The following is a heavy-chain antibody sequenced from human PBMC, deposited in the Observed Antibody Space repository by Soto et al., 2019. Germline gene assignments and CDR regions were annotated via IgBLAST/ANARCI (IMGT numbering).Heavy chain of an antibody. V-gene: IGHV5-51*01. D-gene: IGHD2-2*03. Sequence: ESLTITCTVSGDSFIAYWVAWVRQRPGKGLEWMGTFYPGDSTSTYSPSFQGQVTISVDKSISTAYLHLSSLKASDTAMYYCARIIGYCRNNDCSWTFDIWGQGTTVTVSS. CDR1: GDSFIAYW. CDR2: FYPGDSTS. CDR3: ARIIGYCRNNDCSWTFDI. J-gene: IGHJ3*02.